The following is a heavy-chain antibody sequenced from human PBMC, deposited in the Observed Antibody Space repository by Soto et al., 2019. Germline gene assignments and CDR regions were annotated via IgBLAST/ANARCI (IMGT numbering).Heavy chain of an antibody. Sequence: QVQLQESGPGLVKPSQTLSLTCTVSGGSISSGGYYWSWIRQHPGKGLEWIGYIYYSGSTYYNPSLKSRVTISVDTSKNQFSLKLSSVTAEDTAVYYCAGIYSGSPGGTLRYWGQGTLVTVSS. CDR2: IYYSGST. CDR1: GGSISSGGYY. CDR3: AGIYSGSPGGTLRY. V-gene: IGHV4-31*03. D-gene: IGHD1-26*01. J-gene: IGHJ4*02.